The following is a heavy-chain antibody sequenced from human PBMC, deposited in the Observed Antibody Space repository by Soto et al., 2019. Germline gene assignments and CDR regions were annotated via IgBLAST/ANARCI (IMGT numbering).Heavy chain of an antibody. CDR2: INHSGST. V-gene: IGHV4-34*01. D-gene: IGHD5-12*01. CDR1: GGSFSGYY. Sequence: NPSETLSLTCAVYGGSFSGYYWSWIRQPPGKGLEWIGEINHSGSTNYNPSLKSRVTISVDTSKNQFSLKLSSVTAADTAVYYCARDRPRRWPIVATTRFFDYWGQGTLVTVSS. J-gene: IGHJ4*02. CDR3: ARDRPRRWPIVATTRFFDY.